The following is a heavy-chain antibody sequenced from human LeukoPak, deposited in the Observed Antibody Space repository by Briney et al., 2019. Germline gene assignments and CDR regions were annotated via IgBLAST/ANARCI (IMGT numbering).Heavy chain of an antibody. Sequence: GGSLRLSCAASGFTFSSYGMHWVRQAPGKGLEWVAVIWYDGSNKYYADSVKGRFTISRDNSKNTLYLQTNSLRAEDTAVYYCAREPSTGTTGDYWGQGTLVTVSS. J-gene: IGHJ4*02. CDR1: GFTFSSYG. CDR2: IWYDGSNK. D-gene: IGHD1-7*01. V-gene: IGHV3-33*01. CDR3: AREPSTGTTGDY.